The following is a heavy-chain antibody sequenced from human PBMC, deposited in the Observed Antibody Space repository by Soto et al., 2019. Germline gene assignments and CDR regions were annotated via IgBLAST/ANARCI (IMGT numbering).Heavy chain of an antibody. D-gene: IGHD2-15*01. V-gene: IGHV1-8*01. Sequence: GPSVKVSCKASGYTFTRYYINWVRPATGQGLEWMGWMNPNSGNTGYAQKFQGRVTMTRNTSISTAYMELSSLRSEDTAVYYCARTPSPPVGGMDVWGQGTTVTVSS. J-gene: IGHJ6*02. CDR2: MNPNSGNT. CDR3: ARTPSPPVGGMDV. CDR1: GYTFTRYY.